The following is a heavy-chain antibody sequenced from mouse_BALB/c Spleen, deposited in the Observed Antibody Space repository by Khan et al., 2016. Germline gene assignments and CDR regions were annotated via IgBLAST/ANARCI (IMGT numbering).Heavy chain of an antibody. CDR1: GYSITSDYA. CDR2: ISYSGST. D-gene: IGHD3-3*01. CDR3: ASRAYMTFYAMDY. J-gene: IGHJ4*01. Sequence: EVQLQESGPGLVKPSQSLSLTCTVTGYSITSDYAWNWIRQFPGNKLEWMGYISYSGSTSYNPSLKSRISLTRDTSNNQFFLQLNSVTTEDTATYYWASRAYMTFYAMDYWGQGTSVTVSS. V-gene: IGHV3-2*02.